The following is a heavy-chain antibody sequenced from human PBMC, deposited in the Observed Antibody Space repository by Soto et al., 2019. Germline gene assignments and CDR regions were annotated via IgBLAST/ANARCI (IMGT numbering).Heavy chain of an antibody. CDR1: GGSTSSDNY. J-gene: IGHJ6*02. CDR2: IYYSGST. D-gene: IGHD3-10*01. CDR3: ASHYGSGSYYYYYYYGMDV. V-gene: IGHV4-39*01. Sequence: SETLSLTCTVSGGSTSSDNYWSWIRQPPGKGLEWIGSIYYSGSTYYNPSLKSRVTISVDTSKNQFSLKLSSVTAADTAVHYCASHYGSGSYYYYYYYGMDVWGQGTTVTVSS.